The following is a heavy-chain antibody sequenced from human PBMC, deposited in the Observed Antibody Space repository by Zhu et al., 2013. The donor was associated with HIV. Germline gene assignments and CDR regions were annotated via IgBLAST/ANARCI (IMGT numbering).Heavy chain of an antibody. CDR3: ARSKYYDFWSGYLDPRIGVDYYYYGMDV. D-gene: IGHD3-3*01. Sequence: QVQLVQSGAEVKKPGASVKVSCKASGYTFTSYGISWVRQAPGQGLEWMGWISAYNGNTNYAQKLQGRVTMTTDTSTSTAYMELRSLRSDDTAVYYCARSKYYDFWSGYLDPRIGVDYYYYGMDVWGQGTTVTVSS. CDR2: ISAYNGNT. V-gene: IGHV1-18*04. CDR1: GYTFTSYG. J-gene: IGHJ6*02.